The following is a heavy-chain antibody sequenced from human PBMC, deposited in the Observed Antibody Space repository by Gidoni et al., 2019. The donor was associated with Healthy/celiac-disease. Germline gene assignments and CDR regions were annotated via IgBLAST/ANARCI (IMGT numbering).Heavy chain of an antibody. CDR3: AGIHDYYDSSGYGQVVDY. CDR1: GGTFRSYA. D-gene: IGHD3-22*01. J-gene: IGHJ4*02. CDR2: IIPIFGTA. Sequence: QVQLVQSGAEVKKPGSSVKVSCKASGGTFRSYAISWVRQAPGQGLEWMGGIIPIFGTANYAQKFQGRVTITADESTSTAYMELSSLRSEDTAVYYCAGIHDYYDSSGYGQVVDYWGQGTLVTVSS. V-gene: IGHV1-69*01.